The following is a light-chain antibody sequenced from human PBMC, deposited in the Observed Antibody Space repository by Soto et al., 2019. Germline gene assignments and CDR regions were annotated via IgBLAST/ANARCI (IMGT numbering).Light chain of an antibody. Sequence: EIVMTQSASTLSVSAGGRATLSCWASQSISGALAWYQQKTGQAPRLLIYGASTRATSFPARFSGSGYGTDFNLTISSLQSEDFAVYYCQQYNNWPWTFGQGTKVDIK. CDR1: QSISGA. CDR2: GAS. V-gene: IGKV3-15*01. J-gene: IGKJ1*01. CDR3: QQYNNWPWT.